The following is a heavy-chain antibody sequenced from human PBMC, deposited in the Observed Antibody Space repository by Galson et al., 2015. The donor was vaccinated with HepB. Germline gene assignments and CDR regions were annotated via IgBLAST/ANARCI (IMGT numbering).Heavy chain of an antibody. Sequence: SVKVSCKASGYTFTSYYMHWVRQAPGQGLEWMGIINPSGGSTSYAQKFQGRVTMTRDTSTSTVYMELSSLRSEGTAVYYCAMGGGTTVTTYSIDYWGQGTLVTVSS. CDR1: GYTFTSYY. D-gene: IGHD4-17*01. CDR2: INPSGGST. CDR3: AMGGGTTVTTYSIDY. J-gene: IGHJ4*02. V-gene: IGHV1-46*01.